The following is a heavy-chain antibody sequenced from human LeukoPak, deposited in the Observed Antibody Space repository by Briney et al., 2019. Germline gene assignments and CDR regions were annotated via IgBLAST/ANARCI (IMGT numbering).Heavy chain of an antibody. CDR1: GYTFTDYY. D-gene: IGHD1-26*01. CDR2: ISAYNGNT. Sequence: ASVKVSCKTSGYTFTDYYMHWVRQAPGQGLEWMGWISAYNGNTNYAQKLQGRVTMTTDTSTSTAYMELRSLRSDDTAVYYCARDPIVGAIYYYYGMDVWGQGTTVTVSS. J-gene: IGHJ6*02. V-gene: IGHV1-18*04. CDR3: ARDPIVGAIYYYYGMDV.